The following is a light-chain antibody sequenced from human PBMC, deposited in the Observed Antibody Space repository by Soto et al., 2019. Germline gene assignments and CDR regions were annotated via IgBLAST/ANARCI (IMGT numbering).Light chain of an antibody. Sequence: QSALAQPASVSGSPGQSITISCTGTSSDIGNFRLVSWYQQHPGKVPKVVMFEVNKRPSRVSNRLSGSRSGKTASLTISGLQTEDEADYYCCSYADNNTYVFGSGTKVTVL. CDR1: SSDIGNFRL. CDR3: CSYADNNTYV. V-gene: IGLV2-23*02. CDR2: EVN. J-gene: IGLJ1*01.